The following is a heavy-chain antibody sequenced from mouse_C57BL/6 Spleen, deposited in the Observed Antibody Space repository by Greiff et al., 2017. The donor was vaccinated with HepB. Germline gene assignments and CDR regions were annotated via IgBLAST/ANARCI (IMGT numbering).Heavy chain of an antibody. CDR1: GFTFSSYG. Sequence: EVKLMESGGDLVKPGGSLKLSCAASGFTFSSYGMSWVRQTPDKRLEWVATISSGGSYTYYPDSVKGRFTISRDNAKNTLYLQMSSLKSEDTAMYYCARQGLLAWFAYWGQGTLVTVSA. CDR3: ARQGLLAWFAY. J-gene: IGHJ3*01. CDR2: ISSGGSYT. V-gene: IGHV5-6*01. D-gene: IGHD2-3*01.